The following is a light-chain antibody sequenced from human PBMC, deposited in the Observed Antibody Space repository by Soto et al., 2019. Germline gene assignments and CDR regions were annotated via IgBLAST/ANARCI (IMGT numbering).Light chain of an antibody. V-gene: IGKV4-1*01. CDR3: QQSDKWPPT. Sequence: DIVMPQSPDSLAVSLGERATINCKSSRSLLYTSNNKNYLAWYQQKAGQAPRLLMYGASTRAIGIPGRFSGSGSGTEFTLTISSLQSEDFAVYYCQQSDKWPPTFGQGTKVDIK. CDR2: GAS. CDR1: RSLLYTSNNKNY. J-gene: IGKJ1*01.